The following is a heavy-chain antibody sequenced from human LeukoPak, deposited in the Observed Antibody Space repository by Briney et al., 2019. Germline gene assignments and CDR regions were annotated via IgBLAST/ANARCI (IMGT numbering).Heavy chain of an antibody. J-gene: IGHJ4*02. CDR1: GRTISSYY. Sequence: SETLSLTSTVYGRTISSYYWSWIRQAPGKGLKWIGYIYYSGSTNYNPSLKSRVTISVDTSKNQFSLKLSSVTAADTAVYYCARLEGYSSSYLDYWGQGTLVTVSS. CDR2: IYYSGST. D-gene: IGHD6-13*01. V-gene: IGHV4-59*08. CDR3: ARLEGYSSSYLDY.